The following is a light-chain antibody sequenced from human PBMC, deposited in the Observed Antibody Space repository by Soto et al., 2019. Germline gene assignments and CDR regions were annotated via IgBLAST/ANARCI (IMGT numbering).Light chain of an antibody. J-gene: IGKJ1*01. CDR1: QSIRSW. Sequence: IHMPQSTYTLPASVGDRVTITCRSCQSIRSWLAWYQQKPGKAPKLLIYDASSLESGVPSRFSGSGSGTEFTLTISSLQPDDFATYYCQHYNSYSEAFGQGTKVDIK. CDR3: QHYNSYSEA. CDR2: DAS. V-gene: IGKV1-5*01.